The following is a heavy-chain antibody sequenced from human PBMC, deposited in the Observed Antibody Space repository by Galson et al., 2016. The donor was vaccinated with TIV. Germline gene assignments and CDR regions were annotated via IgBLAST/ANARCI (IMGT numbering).Heavy chain of an antibody. D-gene: IGHD1-1*01. CDR2: ITSKTYGATT. CDR3: TGTAMGSTRNAFDI. V-gene: IGHV3-49*03. Sequence: SLRLSCAASGFTFGHYAVNWFRQAPGKGLEWVGFITSKTYGATTEYAASVKGRFTISRDDSRNIAYLQMNSLKTEDTAVYHCTGTAMGSTRNAFDIWGQGTVVTVSS. CDR1: GFTFGHYA. J-gene: IGHJ3*02.